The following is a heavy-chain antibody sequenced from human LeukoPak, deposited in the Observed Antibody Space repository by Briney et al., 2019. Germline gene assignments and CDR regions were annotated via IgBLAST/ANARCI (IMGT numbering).Heavy chain of an antibody. Sequence: HGESLKISCKGSGYKFSNYWIGWVRQMPGKGLEWMGIIYAGDSDTRYIPSFQDQVIISADKSVSTAYLQWSSLKASDTAMYYCASSGLVPAAIGDYWGQGTLVTVSS. V-gene: IGHV5-51*01. CDR2: IYAGDSDT. D-gene: IGHD2-2*01. CDR1: GYKFSNYW. J-gene: IGHJ4*02. CDR3: ASSGLVPAAIGDY.